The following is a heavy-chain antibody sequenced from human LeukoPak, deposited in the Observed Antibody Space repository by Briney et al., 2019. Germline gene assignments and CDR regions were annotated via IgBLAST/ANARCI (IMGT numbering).Heavy chain of an antibody. CDR2: IKSKGDGGTA. J-gene: IGHJ4*02. Sequence: GGSLRLSCAASGFNFRNAWMSWVRQAPGKGLEWAGRIKSKGDGGTADYAAPVKGGFTISRDDSKNTLYLQMNSLKTEDTAVYYCTTAYCSSGTCYYEGINWGQGVLVTVSS. CDR1: GFNFRNAW. CDR3: TTAYCSSGTCYYEGIN. V-gene: IGHV3-15*01. D-gene: IGHD2-2*01.